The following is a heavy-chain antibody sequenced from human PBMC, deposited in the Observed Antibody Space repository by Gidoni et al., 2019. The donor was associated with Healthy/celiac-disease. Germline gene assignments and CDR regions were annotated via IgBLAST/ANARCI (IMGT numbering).Heavy chain of an antibody. V-gene: IGHV3-30-3*01. CDR2: ISYDGSNK. D-gene: IGHD3-10*01. CDR3: ARAIQASGERIWFGELLVLDDAFDI. CDR1: GFPFSSYA. Sequence: QVQLVESGGGVVQPGRSLRLSCAAAGFPFSSYAIPWFRPAPGKGLEWVSVISYDGSNKYYADSVKGRFTISRDNSKNTLYLQMNSLRAEDTAVYYCARAIQASGERIWFGELLVLDDAFDIWGQGTMVTVSS. J-gene: IGHJ3*02.